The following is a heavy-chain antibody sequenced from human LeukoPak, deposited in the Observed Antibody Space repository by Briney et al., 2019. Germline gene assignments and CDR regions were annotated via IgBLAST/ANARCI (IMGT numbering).Heavy chain of an antibody. J-gene: IGHJ4*02. Sequence: SETLSLTCAVSGVSFNAYYWSWVRQTPGKGLEWIGEIKHSGYTNDSPSLKSRVTLSIDTSRKQFSLSLRSVTVADTGIYYCTRMTAGHDYWGQGTLVTVSS. CDR3: TRMTAGHDY. CDR2: IKHSGYT. V-gene: IGHV4-34*01. CDR1: GVSFNAYY. D-gene: IGHD2-21*02.